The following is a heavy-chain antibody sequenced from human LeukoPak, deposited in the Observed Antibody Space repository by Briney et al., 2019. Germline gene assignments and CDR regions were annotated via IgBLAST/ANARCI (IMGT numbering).Heavy chain of an antibody. D-gene: IGHD1-26*01. V-gene: IGHV3-30-3*01. CDR3: ARDLAWELTKWYFDL. CDR1: GFSFSNYA. J-gene: IGHJ2*01. CDR2: MSCDGSNK. Sequence: GRSLRLSCAASGFSFSNYAMHWVRQAPGKGLEWVAVMSCDGSNKYYADSVKGRFTISRDNSMNTLYLQMNSLGGEDTAVYYCARDLAWELTKWYFDLWGRGALVIVSS.